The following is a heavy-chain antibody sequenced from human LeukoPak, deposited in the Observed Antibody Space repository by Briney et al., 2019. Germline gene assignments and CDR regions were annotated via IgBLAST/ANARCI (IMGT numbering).Heavy chain of an antibody. V-gene: IGHV1-18*01. J-gene: IGHJ4*02. CDR3: ARDVSPGITVAGITLDY. D-gene: IGHD6-19*01. CDR1: GYTFTSYG. CDR2: ISAYNGNT. Sequence: ASVKVSCKASGYTFTSYGISWVRQAPGQGHEWMGWISAYNGNTNYAQMFQGRVNMTTDTSTSTAYMELRSLRSDDTAVYYCARDVSPGITVAGITLDYWGQGTLVTVSS.